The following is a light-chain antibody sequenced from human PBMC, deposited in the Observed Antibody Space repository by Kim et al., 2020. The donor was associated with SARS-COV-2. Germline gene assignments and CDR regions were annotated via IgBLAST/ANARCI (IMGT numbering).Light chain of an antibody. CDR2: GNS. CDR1: SYNIGAGYD. J-gene: IGLJ2*01. Sequence: QRVTISCTGSSYNIGAGYDVHWYQQLPGTAPKLLIYGNSNRPSGVPDRFSGSKSGTSASLAITGLQAEDEADYYCQSYDSSLSVVFGGGTQLTVL. CDR3: QSYDSSLSVV. V-gene: IGLV1-40*01.